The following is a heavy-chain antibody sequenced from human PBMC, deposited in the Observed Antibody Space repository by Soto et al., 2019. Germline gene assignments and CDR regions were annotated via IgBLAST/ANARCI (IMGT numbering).Heavy chain of an antibody. CDR1: GFTFSSYG. J-gene: IGHJ4*02. CDR2: IWYDGSNK. CDR3: AREYFPYCSGGSCYLDY. D-gene: IGHD2-15*01. Sequence: SLRLSCAASGFTFSSYGMHWVRQAPGKGLEWVAVIWYDGSNKYYADSVKGRFTISRDNSKNTLYLQMNSLRAEDTAVYYCAREYFPYCSGGSCYLDYWGQGTLVTVS. V-gene: IGHV3-33*01.